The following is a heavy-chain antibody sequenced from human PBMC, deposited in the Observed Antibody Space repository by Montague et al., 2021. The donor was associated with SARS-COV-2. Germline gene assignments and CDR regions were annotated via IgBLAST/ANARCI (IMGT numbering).Heavy chain of an antibody. Sequence: SETLSLTCTVSGGSINNYYWSWIRQPPGRGLEWIGYIYYGGSTNCNPSLNSRVTISLDTSRNPFSLELSSVTAADTAVYYCARGGGWTYPFDYWGQGTLVAVSS. J-gene: IGHJ4*02. V-gene: IGHV4-59*01. CDR3: ARGGGWTYPFDY. CDR2: IYYGGST. CDR1: GGSINNYY. D-gene: IGHD3-16*02.